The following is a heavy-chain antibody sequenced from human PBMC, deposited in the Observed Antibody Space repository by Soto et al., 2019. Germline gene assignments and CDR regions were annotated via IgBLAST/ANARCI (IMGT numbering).Heavy chain of an antibody. CDR1: GGSISSSSYY. J-gene: IGHJ4*02. D-gene: IGHD1-26*01. CDR3: ARHMGGATGILYYFDY. Sequence: QLQLQESGPGLVKPSETLSLTCTVSGGSISSSSYYWGWIRQPPGKGLEWIGSIYYSGSTYYNPSLKSPVTISLDTSKNQFSLKLSSVTAADTAVYYCARHMGGATGILYYFDYWGQGTLVTVSS. CDR2: IYYSGST. V-gene: IGHV4-39*01.